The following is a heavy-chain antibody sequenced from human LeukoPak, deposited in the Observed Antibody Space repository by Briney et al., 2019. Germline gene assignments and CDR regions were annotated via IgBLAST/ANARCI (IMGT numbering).Heavy chain of an antibody. V-gene: IGHV3-33*01. CDR1: GFTFSSYG. D-gene: IGHD3-16*02. Sequence: RSLRLSCAASGFTFSSYGMHWVRQAPGKGLEWVALIWYDGSSKHYADSVRGRFTISRDNSKNTLYLQMNSLRAEDTAVYYCARDFELSHWGQGTLVTVSS. J-gene: IGHJ4*02. CDR3: ARDFELSH. CDR2: IWYDGSSK.